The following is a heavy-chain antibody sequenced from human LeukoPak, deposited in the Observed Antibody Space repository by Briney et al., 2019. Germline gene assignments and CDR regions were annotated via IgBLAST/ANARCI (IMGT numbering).Heavy chain of an antibody. CDR2: IYYSGST. D-gene: IGHD3-10*01. Sequence: SETLSLTCTVSGGSISSYYWSWIRQPPGKGLEWIGYIYYSGSTNYNPSLKSRVTISVDTSKNQFSLKLSSVTAADTAVYYCARTCTGSGSYYLSFDYWGQGTLVTVSS. CDR1: GGSISSYY. V-gene: IGHV4-59*12. J-gene: IGHJ4*02. CDR3: ARTCTGSGSYYLSFDY.